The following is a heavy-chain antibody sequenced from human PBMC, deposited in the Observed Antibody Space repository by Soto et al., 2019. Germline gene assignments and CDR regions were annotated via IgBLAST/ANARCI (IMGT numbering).Heavy chain of an antibody. CDR1: GGTFSSYA. CDR3: ARPEEDYYYYGMDV. Sequence: ASVKVSCKASGGTFSSYAISWVRQAPGQGLEWMGGIIPIFGTANYAQKFQGRVTITADESTSTAYMELSSLRSEDTAVYYCARPEEDYYYYGMDVWGQGTTVTVSS. CDR2: IIPIFGTA. V-gene: IGHV1-69*13. J-gene: IGHJ6*02.